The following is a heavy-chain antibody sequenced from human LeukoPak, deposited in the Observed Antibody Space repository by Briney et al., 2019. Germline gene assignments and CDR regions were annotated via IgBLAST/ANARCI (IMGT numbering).Heavy chain of an antibody. V-gene: IGHV3-23*01. CDR3: AKETGIAAALDAFDM. Sequence: GGSLRLSCAASGFTLSTYAMSWVRQAPGKGLEWVSAISGSGGSTYYADSVKGRFTISRDNSKNTLYLQMNSLRAEDTAVYYCAKETGIAAALDAFDMWGQGTTVIVSS. CDR1: GFTLSTYA. J-gene: IGHJ3*02. D-gene: IGHD6-13*01. CDR2: ISGSGGST.